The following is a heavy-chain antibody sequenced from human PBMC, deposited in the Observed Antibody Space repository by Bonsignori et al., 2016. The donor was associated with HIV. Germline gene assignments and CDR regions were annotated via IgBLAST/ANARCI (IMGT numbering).Heavy chain of an antibody. CDR1: GGSFSGYY. V-gene: IGHV4-34*01. CDR2: INHSGST. Sequence: QVQLQQWGAGLLKPSETLSLTCAVYGGSFSGYYWSWIRQPPGKGLEWIGEINHSGSTNYNPSLKSRVTISVDTSKNQFSLKLSSVTAADTAVYYCARGPYFDLWGRGTLVTVSS. J-gene: IGHJ2*01. CDR3: ARGPYFDL.